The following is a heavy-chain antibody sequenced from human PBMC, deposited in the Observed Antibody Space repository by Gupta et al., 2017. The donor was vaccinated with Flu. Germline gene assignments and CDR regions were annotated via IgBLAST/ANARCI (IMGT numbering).Heavy chain of an antibody. Sequence: QVQLQESGPGLVKPSETLSLTCTVSGYSISSGFYWGWIRQPPGKGLEWIGSMYHSGTTYYNPSLKSRVTISVDTSKNQFSLKLTSVTAADTAIYYCARDRGYSFALGPWGQGTLVTVSS. V-gene: IGHV4-38-2*02. CDR2: MYHSGTT. CDR3: ARDRGYSFALGP. CDR1: GYSISSGFY. D-gene: IGHD5-18*01. J-gene: IGHJ5*02.